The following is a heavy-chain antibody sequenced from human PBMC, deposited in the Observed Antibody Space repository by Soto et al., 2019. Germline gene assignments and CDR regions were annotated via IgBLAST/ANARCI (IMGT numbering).Heavy chain of an antibody. J-gene: IGHJ4*02. CDR3: AHRVLRTVFGLVTTTAIYFDF. Sequence: QITLNESGPPVVRPTETLTLTCRFSGFSLTTSGVGVGWIRQSPGKAPEWLALIYWDDDKRYSASLKSRLTIPKDPSKNQVVLTVSDLDPTDTATYYCAHRVLRTVFGLVTTTAIYFDFWGQGTPVAVSS. V-gene: IGHV2-5*02. D-gene: IGHD3-3*01. CDR1: GFSLTTSGVG. CDR2: IYWDDDK.